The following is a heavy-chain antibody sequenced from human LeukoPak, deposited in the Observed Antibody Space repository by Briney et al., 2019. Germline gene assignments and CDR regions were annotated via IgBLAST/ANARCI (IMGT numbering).Heavy chain of an antibody. Sequence: PGGSLRLSCAASGFSFSSYFMHWVRQAPGKGLEWVSAISGSGGSTYYADSVKGRFTISRDNSKNTLYLQMNSLRGADTAVYYCARGKQQLDYFHPYGLDVWGQGTTVSVSS. CDR3: ARGKQQLDYFHPYGLDV. V-gene: IGHV3-23*01. J-gene: IGHJ6*02. D-gene: IGHD1-1*01. CDR2: ISGSGGST. CDR1: GFSFSSYF.